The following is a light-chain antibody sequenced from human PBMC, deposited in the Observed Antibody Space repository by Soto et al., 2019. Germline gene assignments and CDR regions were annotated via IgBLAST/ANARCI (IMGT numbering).Light chain of an antibody. CDR1: SSDVGGYNY. Sequence: QSVLTQPASVSGSPGQPITISCTGTSSDVGGYNYVSWYQQHPGKAPKVLIYDVSNRPSGVSNRFSGSKSGNTASLTISGRQADDEAEYYCSSYTTSSTYVFGTGTKLTVL. CDR2: DVS. J-gene: IGLJ1*01. CDR3: SSYTTSSTYV. V-gene: IGLV2-14*01.